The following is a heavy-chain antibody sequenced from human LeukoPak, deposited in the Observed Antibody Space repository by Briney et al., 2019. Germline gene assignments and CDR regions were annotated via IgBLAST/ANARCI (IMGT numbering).Heavy chain of an antibody. D-gene: IGHD2-15*01. Sequence: PGGSLRLSCAASGFTFSSYSMNRVRQAPGKGLEWVSSISSRSSYIYYADSVKGRFTISRDNAKNSLYLQMNSLRAEDTAVYYCARDGNGYCSGGTCYSCPDYWGQGTLVTVSS. J-gene: IGHJ4*02. CDR2: ISSRSSYI. CDR3: ARDGNGYCSGGTCYSCPDY. CDR1: GFTFSSYS. V-gene: IGHV3-21*01.